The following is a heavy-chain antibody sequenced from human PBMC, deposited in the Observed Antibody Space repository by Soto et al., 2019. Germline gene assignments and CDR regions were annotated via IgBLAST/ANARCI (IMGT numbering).Heavy chain of an antibody. J-gene: IGHJ6*02. D-gene: IGHD4-17*01. CDR3: ARAGGYGDYGPYYYGMDV. CDR2: IIPILGIA. Sequence: QVQLVQSGAEVKKPGSSVKVSCKASGGTFSSYTISWVRQAPGQGLEWMGRIIPILGIANYAQKFQGRVTITADKSTSTAYMELSSLRSEDTAVYYCARAGGYGDYGPYYYGMDVWGQGTTVTVSS. V-gene: IGHV1-69*02. CDR1: GGTFSSYT.